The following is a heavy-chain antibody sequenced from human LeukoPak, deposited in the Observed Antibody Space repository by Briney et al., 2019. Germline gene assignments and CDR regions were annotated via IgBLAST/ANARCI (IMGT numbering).Heavy chain of an antibody. CDR3: AREVAVAVNGYGWSYYFDY. V-gene: IGHV3-30*03. Sequence: GRSLRLSCAASGFTFSSYGMHWVRQAPGKGLEWVAVISYDGSNKYYADSVKGRFTISRDNSKNTLYLQMNSLRVEDTAVYYCAREVAVAVNGYGWSYYFDYWGQGTLVTVSS. CDR1: GFTFSSYG. D-gene: IGHD6-19*01. CDR2: ISYDGSNK. J-gene: IGHJ4*02.